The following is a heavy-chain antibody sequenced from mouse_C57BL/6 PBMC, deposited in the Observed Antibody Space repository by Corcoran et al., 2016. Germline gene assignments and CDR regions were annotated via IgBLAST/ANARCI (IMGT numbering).Heavy chain of an antibody. Sequence: EVKLLQSGGGLVQPGGSLKLSCAASGIAFSRYWMSWVRRAPGKGLEWIGEINPDSSTINYAPSLKDKFIISRDNAKNTLYLQMSKVRSEDTALDDCARQGYYGLFAYWGQGTLVTVSA. D-gene: IGHD1-1*01. V-gene: IGHV4-1*01. CDR1: GIAFSRYW. CDR3: ARQGYYGLFAY. J-gene: IGHJ3*01. CDR2: INPDSSTI.